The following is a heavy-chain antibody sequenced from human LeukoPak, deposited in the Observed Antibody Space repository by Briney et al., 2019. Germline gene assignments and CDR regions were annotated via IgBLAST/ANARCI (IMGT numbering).Heavy chain of an antibody. Sequence: PGGSLRLSCAASGFTVSSDYMSWVRQPPGKGLEWVSVIYSGGSTNYADSVKGRFTISRDNSKNTVYLQMNSLRGEDTAVYYCARVGDMEAFDIWGQGTRVTVSS. CDR3: ARVGDMEAFDI. CDR2: IYSGGST. V-gene: IGHV3-53*01. J-gene: IGHJ3*02. D-gene: IGHD3-16*01. CDR1: GFTVSSDY.